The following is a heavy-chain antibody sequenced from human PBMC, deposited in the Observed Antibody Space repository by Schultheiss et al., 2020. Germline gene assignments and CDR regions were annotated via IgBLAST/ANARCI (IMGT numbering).Heavy chain of an antibody. D-gene: IGHD6-13*01. Sequence: SVKVSCKASGYTFTSYAMHWVRQAPGQRLEWIGWIVVGSGNTNYAQKFQERVTITRDMSTSTAYMELSSLRSEDTAVYYCTTDGARYSSSWTRDYYYYGMDVWGQGTTVTVS. CDR1: GYTFTSYA. V-gene: IGHV1-58*02. CDR3: TTDGARYSSSWTRDYYYYGMDV. J-gene: IGHJ6*02. CDR2: IVVGSGNT.